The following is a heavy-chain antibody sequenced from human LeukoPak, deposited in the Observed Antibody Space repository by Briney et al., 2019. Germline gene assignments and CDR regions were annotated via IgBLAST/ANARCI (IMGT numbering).Heavy chain of an antibody. V-gene: IGHV1-2*06. CDR3: ARAVPDTPYGSGSYYKTWVDY. Sequence: ASVKVSCKVSGYTLTELSMHWVRQAPGQGLEWMGRINPNSGGTNYAQKFQGRVTMTRDTSISTAYMELSRLRSDDTAVYYCARAVPDTPYGSGSYYKTWVDYWGQGTLVTVSS. D-gene: IGHD3-10*01. CDR2: INPNSGGT. J-gene: IGHJ4*02. CDR1: GYTLTELS.